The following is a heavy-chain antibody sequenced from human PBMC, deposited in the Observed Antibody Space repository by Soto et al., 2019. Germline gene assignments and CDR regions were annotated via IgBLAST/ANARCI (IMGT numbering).Heavy chain of an antibody. CDR3: ARDGYDGSGSPYPAY. J-gene: IGHJ4*02. CDR2: VYYLGST. V-gene: IGHV4-59*01. D-gene: IGHD3-10*01. Sequence: SETLSLTCSVSGGSMSDFFWSWIRQSPERGLEWIGYVYYLGSTDYNPSLKSRVTISVDTSKRQFSLRLSSVTAADAAIYYCARDGYDGSGSPYPAYWGPGAQVTVSS. CDR1: GGSMSDFF.